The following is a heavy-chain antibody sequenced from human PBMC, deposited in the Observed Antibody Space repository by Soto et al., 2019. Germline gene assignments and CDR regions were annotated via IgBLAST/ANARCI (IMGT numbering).Heavy chain of an antibody. CDR1: GGSISSYY. CDR3: ANLIVFHSSYYHDY. V-gene: IGHV4-59*04. D-gene: IGHD1-26*01. CDR2: INHSGNT. Sequence: SETLSLTCTVSGGSISSYYWSWIRQPPGKGLEWIGEINHSGNTNYNPSLKSRVTMLVDTSKNQFSLSLSSVTAADTAVYYCANLIVFHSSYYHDYWGHGTLVTVSS. J-gene: IGHJ4*01.